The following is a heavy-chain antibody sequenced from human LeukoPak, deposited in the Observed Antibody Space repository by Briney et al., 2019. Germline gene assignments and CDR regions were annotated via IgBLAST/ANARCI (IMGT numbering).Heavy chain of an antibody. CDR3: ASVLLYCSGGSCYSAEYFQH. J-gene: IGHJ1*01. Sequence: PGGSLRLSCAASGFTFSSYAMSWVRQAPGKGLEWVSVISAGGGGTSYADSVKGRFTISRDNSKNTLSLQMNSLRAEDTAVYYCASVLLYCSGGSCYSAEYFQHWGQGTLVTVSS. V-gene: IGHV3-23*01. CDR1: GFTFSSYA. D-gene: IGHD2-15*01. CDR2: ISAGGGGT.